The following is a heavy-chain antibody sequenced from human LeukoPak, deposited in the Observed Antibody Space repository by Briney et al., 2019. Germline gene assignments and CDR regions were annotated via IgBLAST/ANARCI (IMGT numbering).Heavy chain of an antibody. J-gene: IGHJ6*02. CDR3: ATQWPGMDV. CDR2: MNPNSGNT. CDR1: GYTFTGYY. D-gene: IGHD6-19*01. V-gene: IGHV1-8*02. Sequence: ASVKVSCKASGYTFTGYYMHWVRQATGQGLEWMGWMNPNSGNTGYAQKFQGRVTMTRNTSISTAYMELSSLRSEDTAVYYCATQWPGMDVWGQGTTVTVSS.